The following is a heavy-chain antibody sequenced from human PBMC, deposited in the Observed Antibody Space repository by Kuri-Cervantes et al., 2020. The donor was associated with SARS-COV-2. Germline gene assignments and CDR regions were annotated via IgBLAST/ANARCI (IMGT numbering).Heavy chain of an antibody. CDR1: GFTFSSYW. V-gene: IGHV3-7*01. J-gene: IGHJ6*02. CDR2: IKQDGSEK. Sequence: GESLKISCAASGFTFSSYWMSWVRQAPGKGLEWVANIKQDGSEKYYVDSVKGRFTISRDNAKNSLYLQMNSLRAEDTAVYYCARDSGWFGELLGKHYYYYYGMDVWGQGTTVTVSS. CDR3: ARDSGWFGELLGKHYYYYYGMDV. D-gene: IGHD3-10*01.